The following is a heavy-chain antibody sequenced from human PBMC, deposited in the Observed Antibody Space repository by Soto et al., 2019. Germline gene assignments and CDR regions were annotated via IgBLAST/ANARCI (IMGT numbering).Heavy chain of an antibody. CDR2: IYHSGST. CDR1: GGSISSGGYS. V-gene: IGHV4-30-2*01. J-gene: IGHJ4*02. D-gene: IGHD4-17*01. CDR3: ARGDYNAYRGYDY. Sequence: PSETLSLTCAVSGGSISSGGYSWSWIRQPPGKGLEWIGYIYHSGSTYYNPSLKSRVTISVDRSKNQFSLKLSSVTAADTAVYYCARGDYNAYRGYDYWGQGTLVTVSS.